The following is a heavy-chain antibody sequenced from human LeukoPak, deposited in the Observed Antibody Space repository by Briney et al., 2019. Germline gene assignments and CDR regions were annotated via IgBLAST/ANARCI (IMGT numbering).Heavy chain of an antibody. D-gene: IGHD5-12*01. V-gene: IGHV3-7*01. Sequence: GGSLRLSCAASGFTFSSYWMSWVRQAPGKGLEWVANIKQDGSEKYFADSVKGRVTISRDNAKNSLFLQLNSLRAEDTAVYYCARPNIVATRGAFGSWGRGTLVTVSS. CDR1: GFTFSSYW. J-gene: IGHJ4*02. CDR2: IKQDGSEK. CDR3: ARPNIVATRGAFGS.